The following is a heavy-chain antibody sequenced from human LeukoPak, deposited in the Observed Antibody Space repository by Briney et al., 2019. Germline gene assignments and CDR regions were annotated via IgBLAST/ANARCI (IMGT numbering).Heavy chain of an antibody. CDR2: INPNSGGT. J-gene: IGHJ5*02. V-gene: IGHV1-2*02. CDR3: ARVTHIASNWFDP. D-gene: IGHD5-12*01. Sequence: ASVKVSCKASGYTFTGYYMHWVRQAPGQGLEWMGWINPNSGGTNYAQKFQGRVTMTRGTSISTAYMELSRLRSDDTAVYYCARVTHIASNWFDPWGQGTLVTVSS. CDR1: GYTFTGYY.